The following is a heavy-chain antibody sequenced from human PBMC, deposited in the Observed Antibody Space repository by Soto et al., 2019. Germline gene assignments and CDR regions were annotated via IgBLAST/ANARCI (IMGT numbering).Heavy chain of an antibody. V-gene: IGHV4-30-2*01. D-gene: IGHD6-13*01. Sequence: SETLSLTCTVSGGSISSGNFSWTWIRQPPGKGLEWIAYIFHTGSTFYNSSLKPRVSISVDRSKNQFSLKLSSVTAADTAVYYCARRQSSSWYGLWGQGTLVTVS. CDR3: ARRQSSSWYGL. CDR2: IFHTGST. J-gene: IGHJ4*02. CDR1: GGSISSGNFS.